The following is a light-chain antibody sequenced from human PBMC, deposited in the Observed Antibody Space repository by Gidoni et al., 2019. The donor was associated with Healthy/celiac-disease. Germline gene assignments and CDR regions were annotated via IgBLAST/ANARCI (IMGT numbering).Light chain of an antibody. CDR3: NSRDSSGNHDVV. J-gene: IGLJ2*01. Sequence: SSELTQDPAVPVALGQTVRITCQGDRLRSYYASWYQQKPGQAPVLVIYGKNNRPSGIPDRFSGSSSGNTASLTITGAQAEDEADYYCNSRDSSGNHDVVFGGGTKLTVL. CDR1: RLRSYY. CDR2: GKN. V-gene: IGLV3-19*01.